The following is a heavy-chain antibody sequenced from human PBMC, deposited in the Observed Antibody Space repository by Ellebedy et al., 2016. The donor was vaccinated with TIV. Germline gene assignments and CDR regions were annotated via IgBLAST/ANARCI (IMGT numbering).Heavy chain of an antibody. D-gene: IGHD3-22*01. CDR3: AREDYYDSSGYSDDAFDI. J-gene: IGHJ3*02. Sequence: ASVKVSCRASGYTFTSYAMHWVRQAPGQRLEWMGWINAGNGNTKYSQKFQGRVTITRDTSASTAYMELSSLRSEDTAVYYCAREDYYDSSGYSDDAFDIWGQGTMVTVSS. CDR2: INAGNGNT. CDR1: GYTFTSYA. V-gene: IGHV1-3*01.